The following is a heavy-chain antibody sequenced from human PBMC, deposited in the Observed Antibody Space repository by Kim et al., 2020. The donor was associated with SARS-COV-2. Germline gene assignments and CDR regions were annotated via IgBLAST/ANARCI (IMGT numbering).Heavy chain of an antibody. D-gene: IGHD5-12*01. CDR3: ARNLGGYGLFDC. J-gene: IGHJ4*01. V-gene: IGHV3-48*02. Sequence: DYADSVEGRFTISRENAGNSLYLQMDSLRDEDTAVYYCARNLGGYGLFDCWGHGTLVTVSS.